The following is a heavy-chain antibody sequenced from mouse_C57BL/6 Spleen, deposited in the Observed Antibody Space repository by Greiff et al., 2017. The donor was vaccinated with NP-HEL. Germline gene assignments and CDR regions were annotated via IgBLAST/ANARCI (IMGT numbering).Heavy chain of an antibody. D-gene: IGHD2-4*01. V-gene: IGHV1-26*01. Sequence: VQLQQSGPELVKPGASVKISCKASGYTFTDYYMNWVKQSHGKSLEWIGDINPNNGGTSYNQKFKGKATLTVDKSSSTAYMELRSLTSEDSAVYYRVYDYDWYFDVWGTGTTVTVSS. CDR3: VYDYDWYFDV. J-gene: IGHJ1*03. CDR2: INPNNGGT. CDR1: GYTFTDYY.